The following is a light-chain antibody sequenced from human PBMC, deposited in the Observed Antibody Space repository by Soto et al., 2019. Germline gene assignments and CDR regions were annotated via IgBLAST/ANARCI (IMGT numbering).Light chain of an antibody. J-gene: IGKJ4*01. CDR2: DAS. CDR1: QSVSSY. CDR3: QQRSNWPLT. V-gene: IGKV3-11*01. Sequence: EIVLTQSPSTLSLSPGERATLSCRASQSVSSYLAWYQQKPGQAPRLLIYDASNRATGIPDRFSGSGSGTDFTLTISRLAPEDFEVYYCQQRSNWPLTFGGGTKVDIK.